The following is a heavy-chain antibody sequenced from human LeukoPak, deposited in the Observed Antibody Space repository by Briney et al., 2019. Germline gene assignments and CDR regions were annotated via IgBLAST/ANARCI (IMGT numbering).Heavy chain of an antibody. CDR3: ARDLSMDY. CDR1: GGSISNYY. V-gene: IGHV4-59*01. CDR2: VYSSGTT. J-gene: IGHJ4*02. Sequence: SETLSLTCTVSGGSISNYYWSWIRQPPGKGLEWIGYVYSSGTTNYNPSLESRVTISVDRSKNQFSLKLSSVTAADTAVYYCARDLSMDYWGQGTLVTVSS.